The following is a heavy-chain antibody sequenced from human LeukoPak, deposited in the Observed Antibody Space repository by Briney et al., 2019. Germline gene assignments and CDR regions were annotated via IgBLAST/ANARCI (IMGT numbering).Heavy chain of an antibody. CDR2: IGTRGSRI. V-gene: IGHV3-11*01. CDR3: ARLYGIQLGGRTGWSDS. J-gene: IGHJ5*01. CDR1: GFTFSDYY. D-gene: IGHD5-24*01. Sequence: GGSLRLSCVASGFTFSDYYMSWIRQSPGKGLEWLSTIGTRGSRIDIADSMKGRLTISRDNAKRPLYLQVNGLTAEDTAVYYCARLYGIQLGGRTGWSDSWGRGTQVIVSS.